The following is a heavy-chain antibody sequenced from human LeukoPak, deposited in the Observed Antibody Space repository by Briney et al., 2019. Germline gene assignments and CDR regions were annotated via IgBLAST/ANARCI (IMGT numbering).Heavy chain of an antibody. CDR2: ISVYNGNT. CDR1: GYTFMNYG. D-gene: IGHD3-3*01. Sequence: ASVTVSCKASGYTFMNYGISWVRQAPGQGLEWMGWISVYNGNTDQAQKFQGRVTMTIDASTSTAYMELRSLRVDDTAIYYCARVDFVTAYDWFDPWGQGTLVTVSS. V-gene: IGHV1-18*01. J-gene: IGHJ5*02. CDR3: ARVDFVTAYDWFDP.